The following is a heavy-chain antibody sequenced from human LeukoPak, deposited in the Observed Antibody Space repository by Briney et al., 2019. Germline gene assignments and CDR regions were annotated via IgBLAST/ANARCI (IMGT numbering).Heavy chain of an antibody. J-gene: IGHJ4*02. D-gene: IGHD4-17*01. CDR1: GGSISSGSLY. CDR3: ARGTAVTFDY. CDR2: IYTSGSI. Sequence: SQTLSLTCTVSGGSISSGSLYWSWIRQPAGKGLEWIGRIYTSGSINYNPSLMSRVTISVDTSKNQFSLKLNSMTAADTAVYYCARGTAVTFDYWGQGTLVTVSS. V-gene: IGHV4-61*02.